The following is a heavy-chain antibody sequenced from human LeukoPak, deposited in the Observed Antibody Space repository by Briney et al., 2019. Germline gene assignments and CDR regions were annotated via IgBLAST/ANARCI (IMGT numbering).Heavy chain of an antibody. CDR1: GFTFSSYA. Sequence: SGGSLRLSCAASGFTFSSYAMSWVRQAPGKGLEWVSAISGSGGSTYYADSVKGRFTISRGNSKNTLYLQMNSLRAEDTAVYYCAKDLDYGDYYFDYWGQGTLVTVSS. V-gene: IGHV3-23*01. CDR2: ISGSGGST. J-gene: IGHJ4*02. D-gene: IGHD4-17*01. CDR3: AKDLDYGDYYFDY.